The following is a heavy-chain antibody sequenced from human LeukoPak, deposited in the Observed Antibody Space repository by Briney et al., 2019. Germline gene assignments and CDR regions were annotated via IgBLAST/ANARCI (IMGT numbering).Heavy chain of an antibody. CDR2: INQYGDT. Sequence: SETLSLTCAVSGGSFSSYYWSWIRQSPRKGLEWIGEINQYGDTNYNPSLKSRVTISVDTSKNQFSLKLSSVTAADTAVYYCARQTGSGLFILPGGQGTLVTVSS. CDR1: GGSFSSYY. V-gene: IGHV4-34*01. D-gene: IGHD3/OR15-3a*01. CDR3: ARQTGSGLFILP. J-gene: IGHJ4*02.